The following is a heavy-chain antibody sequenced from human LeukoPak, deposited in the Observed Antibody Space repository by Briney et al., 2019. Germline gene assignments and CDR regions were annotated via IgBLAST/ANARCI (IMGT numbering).Heavy chain of an antibody. CDR3: AREGREYAAWGYSSYKGAFDI. CDR1: GCTFSSYA. D-gene: IGHD6-19*01. Sequence: SVKVSCKASGCTFSSYAISWVRQAPGQGLEWMGGIITIFGTANYAQKFQGRVTITADESTSTAYMELSSLRSEDTAVYYCAREGREYAAWGYSSYKGAFDIWGQGTMVTVSS. J-gene: IGHJ3*02. V-gene: IGHV1-69*13. CDR2: IITIFGTA.